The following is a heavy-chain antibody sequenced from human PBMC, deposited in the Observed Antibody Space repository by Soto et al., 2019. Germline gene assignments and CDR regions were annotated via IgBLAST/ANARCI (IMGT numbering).Heavy chain of an antibody. V-gene: IGHV4-39*01. CDR3: ATQEVGGSYVYTFDP. Sequence: QLHLRESGPGLVKPSETLSLTCTVSGGSITSSSYYWGWIRQPPGKGLEWIGSSYYSGSTYYNPSLKSRFTISVDTSKNQFSLKLSSVTAADTAVYYCATQEVGGSYVYTFDPWGQGTLVTVSS. CDR1: GGSITSSSYY. J-gene: IGHJ5*02. CDR2: SYYSGST. D-gene: IGHD1-26*01.